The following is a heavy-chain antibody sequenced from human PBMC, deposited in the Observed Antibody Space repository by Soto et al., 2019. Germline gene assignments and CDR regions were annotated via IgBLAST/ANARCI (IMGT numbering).Heavy chain of an antibody. CDR2: VSRDGSST. J-gene: IGHJ4*02. CDR3: ARESSGYSSYFDY. V-gene: IGHV3-74*01. CDR1: GLTFSNFW. D-gene: IGHD5-12*01. Sequence: GGSLRLSCAGSGLTFSNFWIHWVRQAPGQGLAWVSRVSRDGSSTTYAASVKGRFTISRDFAKNTVYLQMNSLRAEDTAVYFCARESSGYSSYFDYWGQGTLVTVSS.